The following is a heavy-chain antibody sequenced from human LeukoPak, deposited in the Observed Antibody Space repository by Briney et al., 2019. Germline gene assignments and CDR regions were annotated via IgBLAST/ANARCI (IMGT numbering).Heavy chain of an antibody. D-gene: IGHD1-1*01. J-gene: IGHJ4*02. Sequence: AGGSLRLSCAASGFTFSSYSMNWVRQAPGKGLEWVSSISSSSSYIYYADSVKGRFTISRDNAKNSLYLQMNSLRAEDTAVYYCATSMWNDGFLDYWGQGTLVTVSS. CDR1: GFTFSSYS. V-gene: IGHV3-21*01. CDR3: ATSMWNDGFLDY. CDR2: ISSSSSYI.